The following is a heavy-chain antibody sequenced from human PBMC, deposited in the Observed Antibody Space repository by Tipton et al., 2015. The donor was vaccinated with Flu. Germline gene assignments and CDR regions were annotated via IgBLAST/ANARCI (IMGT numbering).Heavy chain of an antibody. J-gene: IGHJ4*02. D-gene: IGHD7-27*01. CDR2: ISSGGNTI. Sequence: SLRLSCAASGFTFSSYEMNWVRQASGKGLEWVSYISSGGNTISYADSVRGRFTISRDNTQKSLYLQLNSLRAEDTAICYCATLTGDDYWGQGILVTVSS. CDR1: GFTFSSYE. V-gene: IGHV3-48*03. CDR3: ATLTGDDY.